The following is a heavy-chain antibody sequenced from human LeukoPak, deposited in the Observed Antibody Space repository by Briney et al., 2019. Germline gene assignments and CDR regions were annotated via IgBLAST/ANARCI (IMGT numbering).Heavy chain of an antibody. D-gene: IGHD5-24*01. J-gene: IGHJ4*02. V-gene: IGHV3-23*01. CDR1: GFTFSSYA. Sequence: GGSLRLSCAASGFTFSSYAMSWVRQAPGKGLEWVSAISGSGGSTYYADSVKGRFTISRDNSKNTLYLQMNSLRAEDTAVYYCAKRIFGDGYNLPYFDYWGQGTLVTVSS. CDR3: AKRIFGDGYNLPYFDY. CDR2: ISGSGGST.